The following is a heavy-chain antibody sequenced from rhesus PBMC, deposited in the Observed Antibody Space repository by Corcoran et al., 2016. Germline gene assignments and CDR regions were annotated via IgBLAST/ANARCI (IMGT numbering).Heavy chain of an antibody. J-gene: IGHJ4*01. V-gene: IGHV4S10*01. CDR3: ARGNSGRFDY. Sequence: QVQLQESGPGVVKPSETLSLTCAVSGCSISDSYRWSWIRQPPGKGLEWIGYIYGSSTSTNYNPSLKSRVTISKDTSKNQFSLKLSSVTAADTAVYYCARGNSGRFDYWGQGVLVTVSS. CDR1: GCSISDSYR. CDR2: IYGSSTST. D-gene: IGHD6-25*01.